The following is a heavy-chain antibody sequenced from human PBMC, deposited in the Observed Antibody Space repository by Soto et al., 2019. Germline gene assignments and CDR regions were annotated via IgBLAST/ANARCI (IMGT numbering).Heavy chain of an antibody. CDR2: INTDGGTT. CDR3: VRVGSGTYSWRDP. J-gene: IGHJ5*02. D-gene: IGHD1-26*01. Sequence: EVQLEESGGDLVQPGGSLRLSCAASGFTFSSYWMHWVRQAPGKGLVWVSRINTDGGTTTYAESVKGRFTISRDNARNTRYLQMNSLRPEDTALYYCVRVGSGTYSWRDPWGQGTLVTVSS. CDR1: GFTFSSYW. V-gene: IGHV3-74*01.